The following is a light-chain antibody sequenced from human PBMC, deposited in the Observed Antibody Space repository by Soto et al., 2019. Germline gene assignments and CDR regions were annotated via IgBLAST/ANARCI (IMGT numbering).Light chain of an antibody. Sequence: QSALTQPASVSGSPGQSITISCTGTSSDVGSYNVVSWYQQHPGKAPKLIIYEGSKRPSGVSNRFSGSKSGNTASLTISGLQAEDEADYYCCSYAGSSTYVFGTGTKLTV. CDR3: CSYAGSSTYV. CDR2: EGS. CDR1: SSDVGSYNV. V-gene: IGLV2-23*01. J-gene: IGLJ1*01.